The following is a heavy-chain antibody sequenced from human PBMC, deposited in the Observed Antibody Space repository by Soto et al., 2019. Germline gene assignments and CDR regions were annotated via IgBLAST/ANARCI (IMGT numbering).Heavy chain of an antibody. CDR2: IHYTGSI. CDR3: AREDDGGDRDYYGLDV. CDR1: GGSISSEYFH. J-gene: IGHJ6*02. Sequence: TLSLTCAVAGGSISSEYFHWTWIRQSPGKGLEWIGYIHYTGSIMYNPSFKSRLTMAVDTTKNQFSLQLTSVTAADTAVYFCAREDDGGDRDYYGLDVWGQGTTVT. D-gene: IGHD2-21*02. V-gene: IGHV4-30-4*08.